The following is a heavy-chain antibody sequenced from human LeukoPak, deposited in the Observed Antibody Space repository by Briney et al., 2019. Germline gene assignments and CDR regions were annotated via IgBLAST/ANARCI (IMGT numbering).Heavy chain of an antibody. CDR1: GGSFSGYY. CDR3: ARDEDCSGNSCPSFFDY. CDR2: INHSGST. J-gene: IGHJ4*02. D-gene: IGHD2-15*01. V-gene: IGHV4-34*01. Sequence: SETLSLTCAVYGGSFSGYYWSWIRQPPGKGLEWIGEINHSGSTNYNPSLKSRVTISVDTSKSQFSLKLTSVTAADTAVYYCARDEDCSGNSCPSFFDYWGQGTLVTVSS.